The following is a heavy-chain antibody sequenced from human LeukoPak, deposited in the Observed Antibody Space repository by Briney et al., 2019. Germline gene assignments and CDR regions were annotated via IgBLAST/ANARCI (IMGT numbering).Heavy chain of an antibody. CDR2: ISWKSGSI. Sequence: PAGRSLRLSCAASGFTFDDYAMHWVRQAPGKGLEWVSGISWKSGSIGYADSVKGRFTISRDNAKNSLYLQMNSLRAEDTALYYCAKGGHALDYWGQGTLVTVSS. V-gene: IGHV3-9*01. J-gene: IGHJ4*02. D-gene: IGHD2-8*01. CDR1: GFTFDDYA. CDR3: AKGGHALDY.